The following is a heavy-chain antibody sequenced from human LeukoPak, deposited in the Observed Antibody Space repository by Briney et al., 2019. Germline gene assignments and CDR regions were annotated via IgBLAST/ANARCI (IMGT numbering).Heavy chain of an antibody. D-gene: IGHD2-2*01. CDR1: GGSFSGYY. CDR3: ARSFSCSSTSCPLDY. J-gene: IGHJ4*02. Sequence: PSETLFLTCAVYGGSFSGYYWSWIRQPPGKGLEWIGEINHSGSTNYNPSLKSRVTISVDTSKNQFSLKLSSVTAADTAVYYCARSFSCSSTSCPLDYWGQGTLVTVSS. CDR2: INHSGST. V-gene: IGHV4-34*01.